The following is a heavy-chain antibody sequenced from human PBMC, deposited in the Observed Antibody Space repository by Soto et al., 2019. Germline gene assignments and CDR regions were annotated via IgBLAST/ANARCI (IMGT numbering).Heavy chain of an antibody. J-gene: IGHJ4*02. CDR2: IIPIFGTA. Sequence: SVKVSCKASGGTFSTYTITWVRQAPGQGLEWMGGIIPIFGTANYAQRFQGRVTITADESTSTFYMDLSSLTSEDTAVYYCARAHGAKYYFDYWGQGTLVTVSS. CDR3: ARAHGAKYYFDY. CDR1: GGTFSTYT. V-gene: IGHV1-69*13. D-gene: IGHD4-17*01.